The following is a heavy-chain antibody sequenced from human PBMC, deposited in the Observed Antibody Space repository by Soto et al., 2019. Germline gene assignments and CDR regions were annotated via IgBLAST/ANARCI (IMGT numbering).Heavy chain of an antibody. D-gene: IGHD5-18*01. CDR2: IYYSGST. Sequence: QVQLQESGPGLVKPSQTLSLTCTVSGGSISSGGSYWSWIRQHPGKGLEWIGYIYYSGSTYYNPSIKSRVTISVDTSKNQYSLKLSSVTAAGRAVYYCAREGYSYGPGLLDYWGQGTLVTVSS. J-gene: IGHJ4*02. CDR3: AREGYSYGPGLLDY. CDR1: GGSISSGGSY. V-gene: IGHV4-31*03.